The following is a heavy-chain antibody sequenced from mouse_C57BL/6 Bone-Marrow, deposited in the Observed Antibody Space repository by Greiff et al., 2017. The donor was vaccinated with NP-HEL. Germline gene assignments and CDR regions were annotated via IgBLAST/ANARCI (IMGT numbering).Heavy chain of an antibody. CDR2: ISSGSSTI. CDR3: ARGRRNDD. Sequence: EVQLVESGGGLVKPGGSLKLSCAASGFTFSDYGMHWVRQAPEKGLEWVAYISSGSSTIYYADTVKGQVTISRDNAKNTLFLQMTSLRSEDTAMYYCARGRRNDDWGQGTTLTVSS. V-gene: IGHV5-17*01. J-gene: IGHJ2*01. CDR1: GFTFSDYG.